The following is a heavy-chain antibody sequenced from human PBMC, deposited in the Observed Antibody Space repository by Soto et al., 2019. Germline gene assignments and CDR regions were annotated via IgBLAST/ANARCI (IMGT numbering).Heavy chain of an antibody. CDR1: GFTFSNYW. V-gene: IGHV3-7*01. Sequence: EGQVVESGGGLVQPGGYLRLSCAASGFTFSNYWMSWVRQAPGKGLEWVANIKEDGSETYYVASVKGRFTISRDNAKNSRTLQMPTLRAEDTAVYYCAGGREDIVVLPGAAVIWGQRKRVNVSS. D-gene: IGHD2-2*01. CDR3: AGGREDIVVLPGAAVI. CDR2: IKEDGSET. J-gene: IGHJ3*02.